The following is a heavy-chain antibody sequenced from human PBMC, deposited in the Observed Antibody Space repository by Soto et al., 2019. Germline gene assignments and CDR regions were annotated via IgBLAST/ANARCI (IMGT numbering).Heavy chain of an antibody. J-gene: IGHJ3*02. CDR3: ASGPFHI. CDR1: GGSITSDGFY. Sequence: QVQLQESGPGLLKPSQTLSLTSTVSGGSITSDGFYWTWIRQRPGKGLEWIAYLYYTGSTFYNPSLKSRLTISLDKSANQFSLKMTSVTAADTAIYFCASGPFHIWGQGTMVAISS. V-gene: IGHV4-31*03. CDR2: LYYTGST.